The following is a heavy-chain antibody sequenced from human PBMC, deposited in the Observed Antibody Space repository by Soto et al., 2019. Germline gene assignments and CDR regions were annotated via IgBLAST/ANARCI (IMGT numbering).Heavy chain of an antibody. Sequence: PSETLSLTCVVYGGSFTGYYGSWIRQAPGKGLEWIGEIHPFGTADYNPSLRSRVAISLDAPRNQLSLRLTSVTAADTAVYYCARAVKSSSSWYYYYGMDVWGQGTTVTVSS. J-gene: IGHJ6*02. CDR3: ARAVKSSSSWYYYYGMDV. D-gene: IGHD6-13*01. V-gene: IGHV4-34*01. CDR1: GGSFTGYY. CDR2: IHPFGTA.